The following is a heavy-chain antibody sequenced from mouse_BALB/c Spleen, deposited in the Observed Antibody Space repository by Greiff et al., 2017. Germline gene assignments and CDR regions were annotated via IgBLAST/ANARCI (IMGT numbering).Heavy chain of an antibody. CDR2: IDPENGDT. CDR3: NAPYGNYAWFAY. V-gene: IGHV14-4*02. Sequence: VQLKESGAELVRSGASVKLSCTASGFNIKDYYMHWVKQRPEQGLEWIGWIDPENGDTEYAPKFQGKATMTADTSSNTAYLQLSSLTSEDTAVYYCNAPYGNYAWFAYWGQGTLVTVSA. J-gene: IGHJ3*01. CDR1: GFNIKDYY. D-gene: IGHD2-1*01.